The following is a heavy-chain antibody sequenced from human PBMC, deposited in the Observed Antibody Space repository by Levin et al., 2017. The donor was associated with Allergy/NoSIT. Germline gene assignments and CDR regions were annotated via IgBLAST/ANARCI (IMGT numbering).Heavy chain of an antibody. CDR2: INHSGST. Sequence: SETLSLTCAVYGGSFSGYYWSWIRQPPGKGLEWIGEINHSGSTNYNPSLKSRVTISVDTSKNQFSLKLSSVTAADTAVYYCARNRWFGETMPSYWGQGTLVTVSS. CDR3: ARNRWFGETMPSY. CDR1: GGSFSGYY. D-gene: IGHD3-10*01. V-gene: IGHV4-34*01. J-gene: IGHJ4*02.